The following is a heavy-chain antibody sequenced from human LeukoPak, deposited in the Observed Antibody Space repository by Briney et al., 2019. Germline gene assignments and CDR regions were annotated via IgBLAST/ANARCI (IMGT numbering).Heavy chain of an antibody. D-gene: IGHD5-12*01. CDR1: GFTFSSYG. J-gene: IGHJ4*02. CDR2: ISYDGSNK. CDR3: AKDLSGYDSAY. Sequence: PGGSLRLSCAASGFTFSSYGTHWVRQAPGKGLEWVAVISYDGSNKYYADSVKGRFTISRDNSKNTLYLQMNSLRAEDTAVYYCAKDLSGYDSAYWGQGTLVTVSS. V-gene: IGHV3-30*18.